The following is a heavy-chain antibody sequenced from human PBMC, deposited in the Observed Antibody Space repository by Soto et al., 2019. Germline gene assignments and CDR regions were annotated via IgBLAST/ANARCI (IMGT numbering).Heavy chain of an antibody. CDR3: TKARLWGGDGYNSYYYNAMDV. CDR2: ISGSGGTR. D-gene: IGHD3-16*01. J-gene: IGHJ6*02. CDR1: GFTFSSLA. Sequence: GGSLRLSCAASGFTFSSLAMSWVRQAPGKGLEWVSAISGSGGTRYYADSVKGRFTISRDNAKNSLYLQMNSLRPEDTALYYCTKARLWGGDGYNSYYYNAMDVWGQGTTVTVSS. V-gene: IGHV3-23*01.